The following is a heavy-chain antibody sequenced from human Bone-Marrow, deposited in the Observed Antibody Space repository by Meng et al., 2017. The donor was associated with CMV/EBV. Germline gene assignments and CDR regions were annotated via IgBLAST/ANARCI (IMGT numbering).Heavy chain of an antibody. D-gene: IGHD1-26*01. V-gene: IGHV3-7*01. CDR1: GFTFSSYW. CDR3: ARDNVGSYYTDYYYYYGMDV. Sequence: ETLSLTCAASGFTFSSYWMSWVRQAPGKGLEWVANIKQDGSEKYYVDSVKGRFTISRDNAKDSLYLQMNSLRAEDTAVYYCARDNVGSYYTDYYYYYGMDVWGQGTTVTVSS. J-gene: IGHJ6*02. CDR2: IKQDGSEK.